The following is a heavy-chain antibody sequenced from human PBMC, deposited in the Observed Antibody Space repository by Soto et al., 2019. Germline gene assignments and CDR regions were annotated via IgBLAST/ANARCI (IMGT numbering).Heavy chain of an antibody. CDR2: IIPIFGTA. Sequence: SVKVSCKASGGTFSSYAISWVRQAPGQGLEWMGGIIPIFGTANYAQKFQGRVTITADESTSTAYMELSSLRSEDTAVYYCASSSSGYHYFDYWGQGTLVTVSS. D-gene: IGHD3-22*01. J-gene: IGHJ4*02. V-gene: IGHV1-69*13. CDR3: ASSSSGYHYFDY. CDR1: GGTFSSYA.